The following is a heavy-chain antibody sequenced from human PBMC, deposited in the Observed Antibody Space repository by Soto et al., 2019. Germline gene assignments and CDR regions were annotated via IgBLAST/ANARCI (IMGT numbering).Heavy chain of an antibody. Sequence: EVQLVESGGGLVQPGGSLRLSCAASGFTFSSYWMHWVRQAPGKGLVRVSRINSDGSSTSYADSVKGRFTISRDNAKNTLYLQMNSLRAEDTAVYYCARVRDDWAAERYFDYWGQGTLVTVSS. CDR1: GFTFSSYW. J-gene: IGHJ4*02. CDR3: ARVRDDWAAERYFDY. D-gene: IGHD6-13*01. CDR2: INSDGSST. V-gene: IGHV3-74*01.